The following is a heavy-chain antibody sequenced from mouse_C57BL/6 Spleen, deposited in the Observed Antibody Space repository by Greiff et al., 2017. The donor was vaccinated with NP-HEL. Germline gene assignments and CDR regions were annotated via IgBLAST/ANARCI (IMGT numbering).Heavy chain of an antibody. Sequence: EVHLVESGEGLVKPGGSLKLSCAASGFTFSSYAMSWVRQTPEKRLEWVAYISSGGDYIYYADTVKGRFTISRDNARNTLYLQMSSLKSEDTAMYYCTRGGTEGWFAYWGQGTLVTVSA. D-gene: IGHD4-1*01. CDR2: ISSGGDYI. CDR1: GFTFSSYA. J-gene: IGHJ3*01. V-gene: IGHV5-9-1*02. CDR3: TRGGTEGWFAY.